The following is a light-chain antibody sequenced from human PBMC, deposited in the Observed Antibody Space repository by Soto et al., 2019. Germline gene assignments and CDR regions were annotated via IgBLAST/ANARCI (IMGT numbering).Light chain of an antibody. CDR2: DVS. CDR1: SSDVGDYKY. J-gene: IGLJ1*01. V-gene: IGLV2-11*01. CDR3: CSYAGSYSYV. Sequence: SVLTKPRSVSGSPGQSVTLSCTGTSSDVGDYKYVSWYRQHPGKAPKLIIYDVSERPSGVPDRFSGSKSGNTASLTISGLQAEDEADYYCCSYAGSYSYVFGTGTKLTVL.